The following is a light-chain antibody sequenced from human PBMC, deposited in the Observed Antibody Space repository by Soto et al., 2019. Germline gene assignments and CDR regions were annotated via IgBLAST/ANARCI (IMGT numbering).Light chain of an antibody. CDR1: QSVSSSQ. V-gene: IGKV3-20*01. J-gene: IGKJ3*01. Sequence: EIVLTQSPGTLSLSPGERASLSYRASQSVSSSQLAWYQQRPGQAPRLLVYGASTRATGIADRFSGSGSGTDFTLTISRLEPEDFAVYYCQQYGSSGVTFGPGTKVVIK. CDR3: QQYGSSGVT. CDR2: GAS.